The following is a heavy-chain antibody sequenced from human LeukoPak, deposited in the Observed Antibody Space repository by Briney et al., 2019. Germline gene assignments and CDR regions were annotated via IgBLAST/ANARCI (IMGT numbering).Heavy chain of an antibody. V-gene: IGHV3-23*01. CDR2: ISSNGATT. Sequence: GGSLRLSCTASGFTFSNYVITWVRQAPGKGLEWVTGISSNGATTYYADSVKGRFTISRDNSKKSLYLQMNSLTAEDTAVYYCARRDYYFGFWGQGTLVTVSS. CDR3: ARRDYYFGF. J-gene: IGHJ4*02. CDR1: GFTFSNYV.